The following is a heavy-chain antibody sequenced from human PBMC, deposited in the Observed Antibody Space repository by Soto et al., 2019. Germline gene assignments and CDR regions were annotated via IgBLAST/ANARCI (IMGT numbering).Heavy chain of an antibody. J-gene: IGHJ6*03. CDR3: ARRGYCSGGSCYGYYMDV. D-gene: IGHD2-15*01. Sequence: SVKVSCKASAGTFSSYTISWVRQAPGQGLEWMGRIIPILGIANYAQKFQGRVTITADKSTSTAYMELSSLRSEDTAVYYCARRGYCSGGSCYGYYMDVWGKGTTVTVSS. CDR1: AGTFSSYT. CDR2: IIPILGIA. V-gene: IGHV1-69*02.